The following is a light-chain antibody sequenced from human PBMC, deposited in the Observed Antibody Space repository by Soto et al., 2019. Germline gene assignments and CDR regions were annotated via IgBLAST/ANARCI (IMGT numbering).Light chain of an antibody. V-gene: IGKV3-20*01. Sequence: EIVLTQSPGTLSLSPGERAILSCRASQIVTSIYLAWYQQKAGQAPRLLIYGASRRATGIPDRFSGSGSGTDFTLTISRLEPGDFAVYYCQQYGSSPYTFGQGTKLEIK. CDR3: QQYGSSPYT. CDR1: QIVTSIY. CDR2: GAS. J-gene: IGKJ2*01.